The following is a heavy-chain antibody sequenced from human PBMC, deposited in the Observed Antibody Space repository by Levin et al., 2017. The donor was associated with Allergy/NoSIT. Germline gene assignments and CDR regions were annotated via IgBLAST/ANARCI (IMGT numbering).Heavy chain of an antibody. CDR3: ARGSGIGAPHYWYLDL. V-gene: IGHV3-48*01. Sequence: AGGSLRLSCAASGFTFSSYSMNWVRQAPGKGLECVSYISSSSSTIYYADSVKGRFTISRDNAKNSLYLQMNSLRAEDTAVYYCARGSGIGAPHYWYLDLWGRGTLATVSS. CDR1: GFTFSSYS. D-gene: IGHD6-13*01. J-gene: IGHJ2*01. CDR2: ISSSSSTI.